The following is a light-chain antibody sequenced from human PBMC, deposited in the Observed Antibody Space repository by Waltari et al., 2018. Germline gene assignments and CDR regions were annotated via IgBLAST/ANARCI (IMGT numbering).Light chain of an antibody. V-gene: IGLV2-11*01. Sequence: QSALTQPRPVSGSPGQSVTISCTGTSSDVGGYKYVSWYQQHPGKGPTVLIYDVRKRPPGVPDRFSASKSDNTASLTISGLQAEDEADYHCCSYAGNHVWVFGGGTKLTVL. CDR2: DVR. J-gene: IGLJ3*02. CDR3: CSYAGNHVWV. CDR1: SSDVGGYKY.